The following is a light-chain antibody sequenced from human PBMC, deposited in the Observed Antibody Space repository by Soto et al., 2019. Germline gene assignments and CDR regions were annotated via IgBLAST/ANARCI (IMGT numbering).Light chain of an antibody. J-gene: IGKJ5*01. V-gene: IGKV1-16*01. CDR2: AAS. CDR1: QGISNF. CDR3: QHYNGYPQT. Sequence: DIQMTQSPSSLSASVGDRVTITCRASQGISNFLAWFQQKSGKAPESLIFAASSLHSGVPSRFSGSGSGTDFTLTISSLQPEDFGTYYCQHYNGYPQTFGQRIRLEIK.